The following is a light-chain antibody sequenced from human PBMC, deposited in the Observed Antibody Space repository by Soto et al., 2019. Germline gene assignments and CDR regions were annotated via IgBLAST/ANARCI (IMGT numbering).Light chain of an antibody. CDR1: QSVSSSY. CDR3: QQYGSSPPWT. Sequence: EIVLTQSPGTLSLSPGERATLSCRASQSVSSSYLAWYQQKPGQAPRLLIYGASSRATGIPDRFSGSGSGTDFTLTISRLESEDFAVYYCQQYGSSPPWTFGQGTKV. J-gene: IGKJ1*01. V-gene: IGKV3-20*01. CDR2: GAS.